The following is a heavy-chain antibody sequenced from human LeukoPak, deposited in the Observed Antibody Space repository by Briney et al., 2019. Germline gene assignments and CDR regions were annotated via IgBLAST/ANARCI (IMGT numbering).Heavy chain of an antibody. CDR3: ARVDTSIPRY. CDR2: INPNSGGT. J-gene: IGHJ4*02. Sequence: ASVKASCKASGYTFTGYYMHWVRQAPGQGLEWMGWINPNSGGTNYAQKFQGRVTMTRDTSISTAYMELSRLRSDDTAVYYCARVDTSIPRYWGQGTLVTVSS. D-gene: IGHD2-21*01. V-gene: IGHV1-2*02. CDR1: GYTFTGYY.